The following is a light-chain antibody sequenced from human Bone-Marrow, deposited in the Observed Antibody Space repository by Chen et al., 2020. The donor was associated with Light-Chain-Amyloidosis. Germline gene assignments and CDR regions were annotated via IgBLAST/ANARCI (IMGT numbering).Light chain of an antibody. CDR1: SGSIATNY. Sequence: NFMLTQPHSVSESPGKTVIISCTRSSGSIATNYVQWYQQRPGSSPTTVIYEDDQRPSGVPDLFSGSIDRSANSASLTISGLKTEDEADYYCQSYQGSSQGVFGGGTKLTVL. V-gene: IGLV6-57*01. CDR3: QSYQGSSQGV. J-gene: IGLJ3*02. CDR2: EDD.